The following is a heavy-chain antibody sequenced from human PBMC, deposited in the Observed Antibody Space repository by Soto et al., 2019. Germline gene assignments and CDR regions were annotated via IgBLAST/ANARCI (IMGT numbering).Heavy chain of an antibody. D-gene: IGHD3-22*01. J-gene: IGHJ4*02. CDR2: IYYSGST. CDR1: GGSISSGGYY. V-gene: IGHV4-31*03. Sequence: TLSLTCTVSGGSISSGGYYWSWIRQHPGKGLEWIGYIYYSGSTYYNPSLKSRVTISVDTSKNQFSLKLSSVTAADTAVYYWARGHYDSSGYCDYWGQGTLVTVS. CDR3: ARGHYDSSGYCDY.